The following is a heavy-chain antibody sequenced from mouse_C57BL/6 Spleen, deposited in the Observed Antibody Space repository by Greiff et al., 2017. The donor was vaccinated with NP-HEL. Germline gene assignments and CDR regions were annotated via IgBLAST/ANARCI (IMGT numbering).Heavy chain of an antibody. Sequence: VQLQQSGAELARPGASVKLSCKASGYTFTSYGISWVKQRTGQGLEWIGEIYPRSGNTYYNEKFKGKATLTADKSSSTAYMELRSLTADDSAVYFCAMYDYGPFAYWGQGTLVTVSA. CDR2: IYPRSGNT. D-gene: IGHD2-4*01. V-gene: IGHV1-81*01. CDR1: GYTFTSYG. J-gene: IGHJ3*01. CDR3: AMYDYGPFAY.